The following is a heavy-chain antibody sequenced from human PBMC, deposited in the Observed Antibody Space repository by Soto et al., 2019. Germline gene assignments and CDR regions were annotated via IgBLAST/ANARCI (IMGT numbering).Heavy chain of an antibody. V-gene: IGHV1-69*06. J-gene: IGHJ4*02. Sequence: SVKVSCKACGGRFSSYAMSWVRQAPGQGLEWMGGIIPIFGTANYAQKFQGRVTITADKSTSTAYMELSSLRSEDTAVYYCARAARRGYSYGPFDYWGQGTLVTVSS. D-gene: IGHD5-18*01. CDR2: IIPIFGTA. CDR3: ARAARRGYSYGPFDY. CDR1: GGRFSSYA.